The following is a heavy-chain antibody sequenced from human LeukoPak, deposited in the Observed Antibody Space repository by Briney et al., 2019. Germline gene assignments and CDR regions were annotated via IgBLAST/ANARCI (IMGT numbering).Heavy chain of an antibody. CDR3: ARARGVTEFDY. CDR1: GFTFSSYW. Sequence: GGSLRLSCAASGFTFSSYWMHWVRQAPEKGLVWVSRIYSDGSSTSYADSVKGRFTISGDNAKNTLYLQMNSLRAEDTAVYYCARARGVTEFDYWGQGTLVTVSS. CDR2: IYSDGSST. D-gene: IGHD2-21*02. J-gene: IGHJ4*02. V-gene: IGHV3-74*01.